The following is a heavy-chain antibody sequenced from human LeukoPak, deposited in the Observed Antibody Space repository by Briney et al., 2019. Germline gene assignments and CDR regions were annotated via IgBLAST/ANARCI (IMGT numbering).Heavy chain of an antibody. J-gene: IGHJ6*04. Sequence: ASVKVSCKASTYISSDFGISWVRLAPGGGLEWMGWVSGDNGQTNYGHKFYGRVTMTMETSTNTASMELRGLRSDDTAIYYCARVYLYTTGWSAACYYVMDVWGKGTTVIVSS. CDR1: TYISSDFG. CDR2: VSGDNGQT. CDR3: ARVYLYTTGWSAACYYVMDV. D-gene: IGHD3-16*02. V-gene: IGHV1-18*01.